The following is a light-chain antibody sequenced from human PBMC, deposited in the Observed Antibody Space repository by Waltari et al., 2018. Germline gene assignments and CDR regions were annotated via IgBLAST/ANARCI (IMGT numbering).Light chain of an antibody. Sequence: EIVLTQSPATLSLSPGERATLSCRASQSVSSSLAWYHQKPGQAPRLLIYGASNRATGIPDRFRGSGSGTDFTLTISSLEPEDFAVYYCQQYSNWPTFGQGTKVEIK. J-gene: IGKJ1*01. CDR1: QSVSSS. CDR2: GAS. CDR3: QQYSNWPT. V-gene: IGKV3-11*01.